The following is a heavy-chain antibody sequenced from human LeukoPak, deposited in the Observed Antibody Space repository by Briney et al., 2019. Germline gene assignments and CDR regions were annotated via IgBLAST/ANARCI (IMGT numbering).Heavy chain of an antibody. CDR2: IYHSGST. D-gene: IGHD4-23*01. J-gene: IGHJ4*02. Sequence: SETLSLTCTVSGYSISSGYYWGWIRQPPGKGLEWIGSIYHSGSTYYNPSLKSRVTISVDTSKNQFSLKLSSVTATDTAVYYCASGVAWLLLDYWGQGTLVTVSS. CDR3: ASGVAWLLLDY. V-gene: IGHV4-38-2*02. CDR1: GYSISSGYY.